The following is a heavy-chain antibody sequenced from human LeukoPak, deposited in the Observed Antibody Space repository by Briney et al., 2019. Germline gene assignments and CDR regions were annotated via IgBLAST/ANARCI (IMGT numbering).Heavy chain of an antibody. V-gene: IGHV3-30*18. Sequence: SGRSLRLSCAASGFTFSSYGMHWVRQAPGKGLEWVAVISYDGSNKYYADSVKGRFTISRDNSKNTLYLQMNSLRAEDTAVYYCAKDAPYCGGCSCYCDAFDIWGQRTMVTVS. D-gene: IGHD2-15*01. J-gene: IGHJ3*02. CDR2: ISYDGSNK. CDR3: AKDAPYCGGCSCYCDAFDI. CDR1: GFTFSSYG.